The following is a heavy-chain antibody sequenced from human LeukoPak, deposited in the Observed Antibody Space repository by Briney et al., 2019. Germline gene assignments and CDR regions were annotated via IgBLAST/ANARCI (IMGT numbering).Heavy chain of an antibody. CDR2: IYHSGST. D-gene: IGHD3-10*01. J-gene: IGHJ1*01. V-gene: IGHV4-38-2*01. CDR1: GYSISSGYY. CDR3: ASLYYYGSGSYPEYFQH. Sequence: PSETLSLTCAVSGYSISSGYYWGWIRQPPGKGLEWTGSIYHSGSTYYNPSLKSRVTISVDTSKNQFSLKLSSVTAADTAVYYCASLYYYGSGSYPEYFQHWGQGTLVTVSS.